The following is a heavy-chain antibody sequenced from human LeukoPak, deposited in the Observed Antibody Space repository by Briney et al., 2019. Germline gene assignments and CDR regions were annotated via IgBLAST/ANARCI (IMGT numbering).Heavy chain of an antibody. V-gene: IGHV3-23*01. CDR2: ISGSGGNT. J-gene: IGHJ5*02. CDR1: GLTFSSHG. CDR3: AKDDNYIRFLS. D-gene: IGHD3-16*01. Sequence: PGGSLRLSCAASGLTFSSHGMNWVRQAPGKGLEWVSGISGSGGNTYYADSVKGRFTISRDNSKNTLYLQMNSLRAEDTAVYYCAKDDNYIRFLSWGQGTLVTVSS.